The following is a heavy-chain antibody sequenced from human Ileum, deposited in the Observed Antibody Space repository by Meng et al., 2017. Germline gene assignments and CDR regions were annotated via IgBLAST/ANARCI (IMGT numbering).Heavy chain of an antibody. CDR3: ARVKRIVGVPDAFDI. CDR1: GFTFSTYS. Sequence: GESLKISCAASGFTFSTYSMNWVRQAPGKGLEWVSSISSSSSYIYYEDSVKGRFTISRDNAKNSLYLQMNSLRDEDTAVYYCARVKRIVGVPDAFDIWGQGTMVTVSS. CDR2: ISSSSSYI. D-gene: IGHD1-26*01. V-gene: IGHV3-21*01. J-gene: IGHJ3*02.